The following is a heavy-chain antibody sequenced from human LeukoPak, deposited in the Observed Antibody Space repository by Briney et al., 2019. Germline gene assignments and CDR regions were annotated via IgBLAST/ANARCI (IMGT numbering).Heavy chain of an antibody. D-gene: IGHD5-12*01. CDR3: ARTISSSTRLYYFDY. Sequence: SETLSLTCTVSGGSISSGGYYWSWIRQHPGKGLEWIGYIYYSGSTYYNPSLKSRVTISVDTSKNQFSLKLSSVTAAETAVYYCARTISSSTRLYYFDYWGQGTLVTVSS. V-gene: IGHV4-31*03. CDR1: GGSISSGGYY. J-gene: IGHJ4*02. CDR2: IYYSGST.